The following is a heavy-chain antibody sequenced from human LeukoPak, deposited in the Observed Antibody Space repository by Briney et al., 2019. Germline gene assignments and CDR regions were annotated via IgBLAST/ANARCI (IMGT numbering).Heavy chain of an antibody. D-gene: IGHD3-22*01. Sequence: LSLTCTVSGGSISSSSYYWGWVRQAPGKGLEWVSYISSSGSTIYYADSVKGRFTISRDNAKNSLYLQMSSLRAEDTAVYYCAELGITMIRGVWGKGTTVTISS. J-gene: IGHJ6*04. CDR3: AELGITMIRGV. CDR2: ISSSGSTI. V-gene: IGHV3-48*03. CDR1: GGSISSSSYY.